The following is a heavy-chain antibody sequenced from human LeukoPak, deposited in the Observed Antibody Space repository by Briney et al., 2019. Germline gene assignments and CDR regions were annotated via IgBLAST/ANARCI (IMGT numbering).Heavy chain of an antibody. D-gene: IGHD1-26*01. Sequence: SETLSLTCTVSGGSISSSNYYWGWIRQPPGKGLEWIGSISYCGNTYYNPSLKSRVTISVDPSKNQFSLKLTSVTAADTAVYYCARLYSGSYLGYFDYWGQGTLVSVSS. CDR2: ISYCGNT. CDR3: ARLYSGSYLGYFDY. J-gene: IGHJ4*02. CDR1: GGSISSSNYY. V-gene: IGHV4-39*01.